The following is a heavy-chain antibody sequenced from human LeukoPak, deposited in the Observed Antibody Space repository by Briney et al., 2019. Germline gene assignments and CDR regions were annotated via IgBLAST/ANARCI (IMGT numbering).Heavy chain of an antibody. Sequence: PSETLSLTCTVSGGSISSGGYYWSWIRQHPGKGLEWIGYIYYSGSTYYNPSLKSRVTISVDTSKNQFSLKLSSVTAADTAVYYCARDLKPRGGYFDYWGQGTLVTVSS. CDR2: IYYSGST. CDR1: GGSISSGGYY. CDR3: ARDLKPRGGYFDY. J-gene: IGHJ4*02. D-gene: IGHD3-10*01. V-gene: IGHV4-31*03.